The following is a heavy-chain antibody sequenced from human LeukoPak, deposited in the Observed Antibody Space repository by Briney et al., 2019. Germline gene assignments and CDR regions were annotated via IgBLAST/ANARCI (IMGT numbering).Heavy chain of an antibody. CDR3: VRHGGYSYGQEIDY. CDR1: GGSISSSSYY. V-gene: IGHV4-39*01. J-gene: IGHJ4*02. D-gene: IGHD5-18*01. Sequence: SETLSLTCTVSGGSISSSSYYWGWIRQPPGKGLEWIGSIYYSGSTYYNPSLKSRVTISVDTSKNQFSLKLSSVTAADTAVYYCVRHGGYSYGQEIDYWGQGTLVTVSS. CDR2: IYYSGST.